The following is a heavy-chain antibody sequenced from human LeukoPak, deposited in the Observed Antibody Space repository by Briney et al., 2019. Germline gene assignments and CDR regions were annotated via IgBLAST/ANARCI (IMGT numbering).Heavy chain of an antibody. Sequence: GSLRLSCAASGFDFSDYYMAWMRQAPGKGLEWISNINQNSYTIYYADSVKGRFTISRDNSKNMVYLQMNSLRAEDTAVYYCVRDRHILRFLDGAFDIWGQGTMVTVSS. CDR2: INQNSYTI. CDR3: VRDRHILRFLDGAFDI. J-gene: IGHJ3*02. CDR1: GFDFSDYY. D-gene: IGHD3-3*01. V-gene: IGHV3-11*04.